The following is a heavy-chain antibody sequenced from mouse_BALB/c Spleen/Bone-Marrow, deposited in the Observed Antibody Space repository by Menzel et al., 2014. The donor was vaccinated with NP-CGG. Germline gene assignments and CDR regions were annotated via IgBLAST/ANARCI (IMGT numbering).Heavy chain of an antibody. J-gene: IGHJ2*01. CDR2: IDTSDSYT. CDR3: AFYYGNYGDY. CDR1: GYTFTDYW. D-gene: IGHD2-1*01. V-gene: IGHV1-69*01. Sequence: QVQLQQPGAELVMPGASVKMSCKASGYTFTDYWMHWVKQRPGQGLEWIGAIDTSDSYTSYNQKFKGKATLTVDESSSTAYMQLSSLTSEDSAVYYCAFYYGNYGDYCGQGTTLTVSS.